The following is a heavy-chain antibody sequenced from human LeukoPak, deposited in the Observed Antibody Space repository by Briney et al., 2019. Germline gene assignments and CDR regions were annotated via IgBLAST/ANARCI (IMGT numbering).Heavy chain of an antibody. CDR1: RFTFSSYA. D-gene: IGHD3-22*01. J-gene: IGHJ4*02. CDR2: IRGSGDST. V-gene: IGHV3-23*01. Sequence: PGGPLRLSCAASRFTFSSYAMSWVRQAPGKGLEWVSTIRGSGDSTYYADSVKGRFTISRDNSKNTLYLQMNSLRAEDTAVYYCAKYMDYYDSSPWGYWGQGTLVTVSS. CDR3: AKYMDYYDSSPWGY.